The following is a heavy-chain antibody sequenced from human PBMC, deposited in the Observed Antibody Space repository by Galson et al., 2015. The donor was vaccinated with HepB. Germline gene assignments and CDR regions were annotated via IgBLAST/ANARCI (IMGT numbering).Heavy chain of an antibody. CDR2: VNPSTRSI. Sequence: SLRLSCTASGFIFSDYNMTWVRQAPGQGLEWVSSVNPSTRSIYYADSVKGRFTISTDNAKNSPYLQMDTLRAEDTAVYYCARWHITSSCDCWGQGTLVTVSS. J-gene: IGHJ4*02. V-gene: IGHV3-21*01. CDR3: ARWHITSSCDC. D-gene: IGHD6-6*01. CDR1: GFIFSDYN.